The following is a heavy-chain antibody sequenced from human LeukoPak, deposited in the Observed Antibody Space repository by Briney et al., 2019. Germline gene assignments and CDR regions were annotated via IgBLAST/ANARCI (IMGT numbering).Heavy chain of an antibody. D-gene: IGHD3-10*01. CDR3: ARVPHYYGSGSYGTSDRSL. Sequence: ASVKVSCKASGYTFTGYYMHWVRQAPGQGLEWMGRINPNSGGTNYAQKFQGRVTMTRDTSISTAYMELSRLRSDDTAVYYCARVPHYYGSGSYGTSDRSLWGQGTLVTVSS. V-gene: IGHV1-2*06. J-gene: IGHJ4*02. CDR2: INPNSGGT. CDR1: GYTFTGYY.